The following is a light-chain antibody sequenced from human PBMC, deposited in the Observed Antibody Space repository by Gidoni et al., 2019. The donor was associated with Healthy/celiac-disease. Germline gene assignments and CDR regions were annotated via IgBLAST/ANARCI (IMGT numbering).Light chain of an antibody. Sequence: ELVWTQAPATLSLSPGERATLSCRASQSVSSYLAWYQQKPGQAPRLLLYDASNRATGIPARFSGSGSGTDFTLTISNIETEDFAVYYCQQRSNWPPYTFGQGTKLEIK. V-gene: IGKV3-11*01. CDR3: QQRSNWPPYT. CDR2: DAS. J-gene: IGKJ2*01. CDR1: QSVSSY.